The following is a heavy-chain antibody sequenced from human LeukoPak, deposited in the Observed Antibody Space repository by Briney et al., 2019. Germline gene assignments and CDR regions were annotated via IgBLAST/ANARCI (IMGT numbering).Heavy chain of an antibody. CDR2: FSAYNGNT. D-gene: IGHD3-9*01. Sequence: EASVKDSCKASDYTFTSYGISWLRQAPGQGLEWMGWFSAYNGNTNYAHKLQGRVTMTTDTSTSTAYMELRSLRSDDTAVYYCARRSYDILTGYYSSDYWGQGTLVTVSS. CDR3: ARRSYDILTGYYSSDY. J-gene: IGHJ4*02. CDR1: DYTFTSYG. V-gene: IGHV1-18*01.